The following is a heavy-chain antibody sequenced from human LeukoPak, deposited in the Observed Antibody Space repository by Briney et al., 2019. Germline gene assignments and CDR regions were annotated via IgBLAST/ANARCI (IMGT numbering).Heavy chain of an antibody. Sequence: SETLSLTCTVSGGSISSGDYYWNWIRQHPGKGLEWIGYIYYSGTTYYNPSLKSRVTISVDTSKNQFSLKLSSVTAADTAVYYCARAGDSGDYFDYWGQGTLVTVSS. D-gene: IGHD5-12*01. CDR2: IYYSGTT. CDR3: ARAGDSGDYFDY. CDR1: GGSISSGDYY. J-gene: IGHJ4*02. V-gene: IGHV4-30-4*02.